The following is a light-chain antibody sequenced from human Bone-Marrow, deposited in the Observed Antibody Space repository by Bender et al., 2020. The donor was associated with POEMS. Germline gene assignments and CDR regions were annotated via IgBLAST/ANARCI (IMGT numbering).Light chain of an antibody. CDR1: SSDVGGYNL. J-gene: IGLJ3*02. Sequence: QSALTQPRSVSGSPGQSVTISCTGTSSDVGGYNLVSWYQHHPDKAPKLIIFEVTKRPSGVSNRFSGSKSGNTASLTISGLQAEDEADYYCCSHADNSVWVFGGGTKLTVL. V-gene: IGLV2-23*02. CDR3: CSHADNSVWV. CDR2: EVT.